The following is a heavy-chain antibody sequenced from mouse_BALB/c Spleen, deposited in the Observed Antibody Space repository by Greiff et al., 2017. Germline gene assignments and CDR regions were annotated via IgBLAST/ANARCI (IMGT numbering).Heavy chain of an antibody. V-gene: IGHV5-15*02. Sequence: EVKLVESGGGLVQPGGSRKLSCAASGFTFSDYGMAWVRQAPGKGPEWVAFISNLAYSIYYADTVTGRFTISRENAKNTLYLEMSSLRSEDTALYYCARHRAGPFAYWGQGTLVTVSA. CDR3: ARHRAGPFAY. J-gene: IGHJ3*01. CDR1: GFTFSDYG. CDR2: ISNLAYSI. D-gene: IGHD3-1*01.